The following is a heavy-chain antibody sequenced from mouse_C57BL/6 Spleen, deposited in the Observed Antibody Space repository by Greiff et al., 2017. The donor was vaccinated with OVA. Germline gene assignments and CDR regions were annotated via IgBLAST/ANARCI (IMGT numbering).Heavy chain of an antibody. Sequence: EVHLVESGGGLVKPGGSLKLSCAASGFTFSDYGMHWVRQAPEKGLAWVAYISSGSSTIYYADTVKGRFTISRDNAKNTLFLQMTSLRSEDTAMYYCARTYNYYGSSWYFDVWGTGTTVTVSS. D-gene: IGHD1-1*01. CDR2: ISSGSSTI. J-gene: IGHJ1*03. CDR3: ARTYNYYGSSWYFDV. CDR1: GFTFSDYG. V-gene: IGHV5-17*01.